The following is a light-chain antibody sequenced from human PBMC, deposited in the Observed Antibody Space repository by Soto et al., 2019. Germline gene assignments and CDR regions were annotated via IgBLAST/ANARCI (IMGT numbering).Light chain of an antibody. J-gene: IGLJ3*02. Sequence: QAVVTQPASVSGSPGQSITISCTGTSSDVGGYKFVSWYQQHPGKAPKLMIYGVSNRPSGVSDRFSGSKSGNTASLTISGLQAEDEADYYCSSYTSSSAVVFGGGTKVTVL. CDR1: SSDVGGYKF. V-gene: IGLV2-14*01. CDR2: GVS. CDR3: SSYTSSSAVV.